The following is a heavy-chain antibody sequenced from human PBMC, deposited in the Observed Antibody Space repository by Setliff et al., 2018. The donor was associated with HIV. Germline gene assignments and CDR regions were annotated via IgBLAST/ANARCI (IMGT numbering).Heavy chain of an antibody. CDR2: IRCDGSNE. CDR1: GFTFSSYG. V-gene: IGHV3-30*02. Sequence: PGGSLRLSCAASGFTFSSYGMHWVRQAPGKGLEWVAFIRCDGSNEYYADSVKGRFTISRDNSKNTLYLQMNSLRAEDTAVYFCAKNDHLYYMDVWGKGTTVTVSS. CDR3: AKNDHLYYMDV. J-gene: IGHJ6*03.